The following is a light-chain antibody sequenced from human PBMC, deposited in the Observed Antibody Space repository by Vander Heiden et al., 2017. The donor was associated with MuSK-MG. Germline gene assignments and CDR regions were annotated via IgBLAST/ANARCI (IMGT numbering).Light chain of an antibody. V-gene: IGKV3D-15*01. CDR2: GAS. CDR3: QQYNNWPPGFT. J-gene: IGKJ3*01. Sequence: EIVMTQSPATLSVSPGERATLSCRASQSVSSNLAWYQQKPGQAPRVLIYGASTRATGIPARFSGSGSETEFTLTISSLQSEDFAVYYCQQYNNWPPGFTFGHGTKVDIK. CDR1: QSVSSN.